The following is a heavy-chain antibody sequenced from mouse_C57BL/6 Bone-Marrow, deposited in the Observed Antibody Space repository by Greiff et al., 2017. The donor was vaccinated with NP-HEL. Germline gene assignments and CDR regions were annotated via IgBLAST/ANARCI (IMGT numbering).Heavy chain of an antibody. Sequence: QVQLQQSGAELVKPGASVKMSCKASGYTFTSYWITWVKQRPGQGLEWIGDIYPGSGSTNYNEKFKSKATLTVDTSSSTAYMQRSSLTSEDSAVYYCARCPLWHYAMDYWGQGTSVTVSS. J-gene: IGHJ4*01. V-gene: IGHV1-55*01. CDR2: IYPGSGST. CDR3: ARCPLWHYAMDY. CDR1: GYTFTSYW. D-gene: IGHD1-1*02.